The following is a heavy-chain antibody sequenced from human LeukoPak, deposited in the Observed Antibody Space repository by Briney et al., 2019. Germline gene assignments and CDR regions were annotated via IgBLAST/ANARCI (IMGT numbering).Heavy chain of an antibody. Sequence: GASVKVSCKVSGYTLTELSMHWVRQAPGKGLEWMGGFDPEDGETIYAQKFQGRVAMTEDTSTDTAYMELSSLRSEDTAVYYCATVPTMVRGAFDIWGQGTMVTVSS. CDR3: ATVPTMVRGAFDI. V-gene: IGHV1-24*01. J-gene: IGHJ3*02. D-gene: IGHD3-10*01. CDR1: GYTLTELS. CDR2: FDPEDGET.